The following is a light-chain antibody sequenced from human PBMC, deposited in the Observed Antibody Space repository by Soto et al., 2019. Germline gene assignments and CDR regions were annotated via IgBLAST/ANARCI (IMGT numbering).Light chain of an antibody. CDR1: QSVSSSY. CDR2: ATS. Sequence: EIVLTQSPGTLSLSPGERATLSCRASQSVSSSYLAWYQQRPGQAPRLLIYATSSRATGIPDRFSGSGSGTDFTLNVSRLEPVDFAVYYCQQYGSALPWTFGQGTKVEIK. CDR3: QQYGSALPWT. J-gene: IGKJ1*01. V-gene: IGKV3-20*01.